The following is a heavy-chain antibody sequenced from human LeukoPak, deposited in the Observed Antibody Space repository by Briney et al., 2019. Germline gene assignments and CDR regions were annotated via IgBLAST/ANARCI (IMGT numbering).Heavy chain of an antibody. CDR3: ARDYYDSSGYYFDY. CDR2: ISAYSGNT. J-gene: IGHJ4*02. Sequence: GASVKVSCKASGYTFTNYGISWVRQAPGQGLEWMGWISAYSGNTNYAQKFQGRVTMTTDTSTSTAYMELRSLRSDDTAVYYCARDYYDSSGYYFDYWGQGTLVTVSS. D-gene: IGHD3-22*01. CDR1: GYTFTNYG. V-gene: IGHV1-18*01.